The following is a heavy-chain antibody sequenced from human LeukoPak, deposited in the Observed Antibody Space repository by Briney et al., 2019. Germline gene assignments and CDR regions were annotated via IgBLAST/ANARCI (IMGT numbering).Heavy chain of an antibody. CDR3: ARGRPMVRGVIRGNYYYFDY. CDR1: GGSISSSNW. Sequence: PSETLSLTCAVSGGSISSSNWWSWVRQPPGKGLEWIGEINHSGSTNYNPSLKSRVTISVDTSKNQFSLKLSSVTAADTAVYYCARGRPMVRGVIRGNYYYFDYWGQGTLVTVSS. J-gene: IGHJ4*02. V-gene: IGHV4-4*02. D-gene: IGHD3-10*01. CDR2: INHSGST.